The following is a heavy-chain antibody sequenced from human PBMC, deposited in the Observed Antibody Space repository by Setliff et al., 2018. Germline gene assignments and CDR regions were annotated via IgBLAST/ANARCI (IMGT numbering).Heavy chain of an antibody. D-gene: IGHD2-2*01. Sequence: ASVKVSCKTSGYTFNTFGISWVRRAPGQGLDWMGWISPYNGDTKSAQKFQGRVTMTIDTSTSTAYVEVRGLTSDDTAVYYCAEGPPDFVVVPAATEFDYWGQGTLVTVSS. CDR1: GYTFNTFG. CDR2: ISPYNGDT. V-gene: IGHV1-18*01. CDR3: AEGPPDFVVVPAATEFDY. J-gene: IGHJ4*02.